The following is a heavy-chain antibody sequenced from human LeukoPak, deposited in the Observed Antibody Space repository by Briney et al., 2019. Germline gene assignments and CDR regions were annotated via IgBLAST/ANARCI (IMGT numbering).Heavy chain of an antibody. D-gene: IGHD2-15*01. CDR1: GYTFTSYA. CDR3: ARVVVVGDNYFDY. J-gene: IGHJ4*02. Sequence: ASVTVSFKASGYTFTSYAISWVRQAPGQGLAGMGWISAYNGNTDYAQKLQVRVTMTTDTPTSTAYMELRGLRSDDTAVYYCARVVVVGDNYFDYWGQGTLVTVSS. V-gene: IGHV1-18*01. CDR2: ISAYNGNT.